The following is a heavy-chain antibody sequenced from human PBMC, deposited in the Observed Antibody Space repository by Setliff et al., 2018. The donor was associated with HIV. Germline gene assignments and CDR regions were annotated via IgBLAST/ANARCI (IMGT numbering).Heavy chain of an antibody. CDR2: ISHSGNTI. J-gene: IGHJ5*02. V-gene: IGHV3-48*01. CDR3: ARLGIPPGQWYNWFDP. CDR1: GFSFGSHT. Sequence: PGGSLRLSCVASGFSFGSHTMNWVRQAPGKGLEWISFISHSGNTIYYADSVKGRFTMSRDNAKNSVYLQMNGLRVEDTAVYYCARLGIPPGQWYNWFDPWGQGTLVTVSS. D-gene: IGHD2-2*01.